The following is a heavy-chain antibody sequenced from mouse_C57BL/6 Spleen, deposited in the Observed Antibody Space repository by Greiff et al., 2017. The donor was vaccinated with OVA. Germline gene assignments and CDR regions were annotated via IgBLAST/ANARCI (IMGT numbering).Heavy chain of an antibody. CDR2: ISYDGSN. CDR3: AREEPYYFDY. Sequence: DVKLVESGPGLVKPSQSLSLTCSVTGYSITSGYYWNWIRQFPGNKLEWMGYISYDGSNNYNPSLKNRISITRDTSKNQFFLKLNSVTTEDTATYYCAREEPYYFDYWGQGTTLTVSS. V-gene: IGHV3-6*01. J-gene: IGHJ2*01. CDR1: GYSITSGYY.